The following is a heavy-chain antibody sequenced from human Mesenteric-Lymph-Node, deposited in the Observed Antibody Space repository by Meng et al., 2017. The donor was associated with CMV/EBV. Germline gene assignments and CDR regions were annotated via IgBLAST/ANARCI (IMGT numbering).Heavy chain of an antibody. CDR2: INWNGGST. D-gene: IGHD3-16*01. Sequence: FTFDDYGMSGVRQAPGKGLEWVSGINWNGGSTGYADSVKGRFTISRDNAKNSLYLQMNSLRAEDTALYYCARDPDYDYVWGSYGEDYWGQGTLVTVSS. CDR1: FTFDDYG. CDR3: ARDPDYDYVWGSYGEDY. V-gene: IGHV3-20*03. J-gene: IGHJ4*02.